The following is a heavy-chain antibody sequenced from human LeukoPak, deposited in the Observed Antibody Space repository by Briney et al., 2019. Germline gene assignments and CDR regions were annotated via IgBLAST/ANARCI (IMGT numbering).Heavy chain of an antibody. Sequence: SETLSLTCTVSGGSISNYYWTWIRQPPGEGLEWIGRIYTSGSTTYSPSLKVRVTMSVDTSKIPFSLQVSSVTAADTAVYYCARQYFASGKYYYAMDVWGPGTTVTVSS. J-gene: IGHJ6*02. D-gene: IGHD3-10*01. CDR3: ARQYFASGKYYYAMDV. V-gene: IGHV4-4*07. CDR1: GGSISNYY. CDR2: IYTSGST.